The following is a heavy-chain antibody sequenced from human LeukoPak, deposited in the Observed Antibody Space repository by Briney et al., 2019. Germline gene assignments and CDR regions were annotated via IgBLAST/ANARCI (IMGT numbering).Heavy chain of an antibody. J-gene: IGHJ4*02. CDR1: GFTFSSYW. CDR2: IKQDGSEK. V-gene: IGHV3-7*01. CDR3: ARDGWGSGSYPFDY. D-gene: IGHD1-26*01. Sequence: PGGSLRLSCAASGFTFSSYWMSWVCQAPGKGLGWVANIKQDGSEKYYVDSVKGRFTISRDNAKNSLYLQMNSLRAEDTAVYYCARDGWGSGSYPFDYWGQGTLVTVSS.